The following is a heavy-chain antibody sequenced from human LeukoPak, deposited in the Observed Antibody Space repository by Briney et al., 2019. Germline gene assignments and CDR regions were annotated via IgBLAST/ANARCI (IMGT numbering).Heavy chain of an antibody. D-gene: IGHD1-26*01. CDR3: ARRRIVGSTDDAFDI. V-gene: IGHV3-30*03. Sequence: HPGGSLRLSCAASGFTFSSYGMHWVRQAPGKGLEWAAVISSDGNTKYYADSVKGRFTISRDNSINTLYLQMNSLRGDDTAIYYCARRRIVGSTDDAFDIWGQGTMVTLSS. J-gene: IGHJ3*02. CDR1: GFTFSSYG. CDR2: ISSDGNTK.